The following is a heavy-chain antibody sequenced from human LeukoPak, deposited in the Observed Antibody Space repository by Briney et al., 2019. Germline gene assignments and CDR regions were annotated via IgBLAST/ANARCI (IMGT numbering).Heavy chain of an antibody. V-gene: IGHV4-59*01. D-gene: IGHD6-13*01. CDR3: ARSRIAAAGTTDY. CDR1: GGSLSSYY. CDR2: IHYSGST. Sequence: PSETLSLTCTVSGGSLSSYYWIWIRRTPGKGLEWIAYIHYSGSTNYNPSLKSRVTISVDTSKYQFSLKLSSVTAADTAVYYCARSRIAAAGTTDYWGQGTLVTVSS. J-gene: IGHJ4*02.